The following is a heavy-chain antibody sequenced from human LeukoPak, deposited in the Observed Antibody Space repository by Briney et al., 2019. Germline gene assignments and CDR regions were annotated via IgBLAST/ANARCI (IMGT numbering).Heavy chain of an antibody. CDR3: ARKTTDFAFDI. CDR2: ISSGSSTI. V-gene: IGHV3-48*01. Sequence: PGGSLRLSCAASGFIFSTFTINWVRQAPGKGLEWISYISSGSSTIYYADSVKGRFTISRDNAKNSLYLQMNSLRAEDTAVYYCARKTTDFAFDIWGQGTLVTVSS. CDR1: GFIFSTFT. D-gene: IGHD4-17*01. J-gene: IGHJ3*02.